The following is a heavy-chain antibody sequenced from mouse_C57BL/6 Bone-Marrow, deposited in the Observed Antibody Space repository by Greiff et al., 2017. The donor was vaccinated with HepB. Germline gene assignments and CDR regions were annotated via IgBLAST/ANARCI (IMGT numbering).Heavy chain of an antibody. CDR2: IYPGGGYT. CDR1: GYTFTNYW. D-gene: IGHD3-2*02. J-gene: IGHJ3*01. V-gene: IGHV1-63*01. CDR3: ARYSSGYFAY. Sequence: VKLVESGAELVRPGPSVKMSCKASGYTFTNYWIGWAKQRPGHGLEWIGDIYPGGGYTNYNEKFKGKATLTADKSSSTAYMQFSSLTSEDSAIYYCARYSSGYFAYWGQGTLVTVSA.